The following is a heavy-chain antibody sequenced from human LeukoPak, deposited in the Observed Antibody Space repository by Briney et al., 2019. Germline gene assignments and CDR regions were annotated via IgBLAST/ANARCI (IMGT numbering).Heavy chain of an antibody. CDR3: ARRSSSSWYGYYSGMDV. D-gene: IGHD6-13*01. CDR2: MNPNSGNT. V-gene: IGHV1-8*01. CDR1: GYTFTSYD. J-gene: IGHJ6*02. Sequence: GASVKVSCKASGYTFTSYDINWVRQATGQGLEWMGWMNPNSGNTGYAQKFQGRVTMTRNTSISTAYMELSSLRSEDTAVYYCARRSSSSWYGYYSGMDVWGQGTTVTVSS.